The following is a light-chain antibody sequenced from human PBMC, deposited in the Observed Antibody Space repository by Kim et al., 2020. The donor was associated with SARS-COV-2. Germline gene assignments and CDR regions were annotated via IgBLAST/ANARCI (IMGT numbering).Light chain of an antibody. J-gene: IGLJ3*02. CDR2: GKN. CDR3: NSRDSSGNRV. Sequence: VALGQTVRITCQGDSLRSYYASWYQQKPGQAAVLVIYGKNNRPSGITDRFSGSSSGNTASLTITGAQAEDEADYYCNSRDSSGNRVFGGGTQLTVL. CDR1: SLRSYY. V-gene: IGLV3-19*01.